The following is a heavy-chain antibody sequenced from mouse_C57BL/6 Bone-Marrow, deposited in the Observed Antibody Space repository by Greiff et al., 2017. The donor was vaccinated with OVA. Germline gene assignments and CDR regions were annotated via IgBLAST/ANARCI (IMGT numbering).Heavy chain of an antibody. CDR2: IDPSDSYT. CDR1: GYTFTSYW. V-gene: IGHV1-50*01. D-gene: IGHD1-1*01. J-gene: IGHJ1*03. CDR3: ASFSITTVVATNWYFDV. Sequence: VQLQQPGAELVKPGASVKLSCKASGYTFTSYWMQWVKQRPGQGLEWIGEIDPSDSYTNYNQKFKGKATLTVDTSSSTAYMQLSSLTSEDSAVYYCASFSITTVVATNWYFDVWGTGTTVTVSS.